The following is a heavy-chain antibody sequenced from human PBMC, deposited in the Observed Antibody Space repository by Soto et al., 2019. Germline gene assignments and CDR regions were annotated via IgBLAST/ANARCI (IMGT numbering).Heavy chain of an antibody. J-gene: IGHJ4*02. V-gene: IGHV4-59*12. CDR1: GGSIDTYY. CDR3: ARVVPAAVGVFVGRAPHFDS. CDR2: IYYSGST. Sequence: SETLSLTCNVSGGSIDTYYWSWIRQPPGKGLEWIGYIYYSGSTNYNPSLQSRLTISVETSKNQFSLNLRSGTAADTAVYFCARVVPAAVGVFVGRAPHFDSWGQGALVTVSS. D-gene: IGHD2-2*01.